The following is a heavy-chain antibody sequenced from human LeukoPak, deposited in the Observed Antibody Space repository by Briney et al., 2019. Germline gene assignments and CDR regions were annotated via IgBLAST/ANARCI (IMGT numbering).Heavy chain of an antibody. CDR1: GYTFTSYD. CDR3: ARGSRRETYYYYYYMDV. Sequence: ASVKVSCKASGYTFTSYDINWVRQATGQGLEWMGWMNPNSGNTGYAQKFQGRVTMTRNTSISTAYMELSSLRSEDTAVYYCARGSRRETYYYYYYMDVWGKGTTVTVSS. V-gene: IGHV1-8*01. CDR2: MNPNSGNT. J-gene: IGHJ6*03.